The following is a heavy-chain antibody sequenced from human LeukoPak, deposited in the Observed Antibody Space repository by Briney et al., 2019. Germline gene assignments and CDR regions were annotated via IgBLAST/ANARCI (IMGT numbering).Heavy chain of an antibody. J-gene: IGHJ4*02. Sequence: GGSLRLSCAASGFTFSSFGMHWVRQAPGKGLEWVAFIPYDGSNKYYADSVKGRFTISRDNSKNTLYLQMNSLRPEDTAVYYCATERSRYFDSWGQGILSPSPQ. CDR3: ATERSRYFDS. D-gene: IGHD6-6*01. V-gene: IGHV3-30*02. CDR1: GFTFSSFG. CDR2: IPYDGSNK.